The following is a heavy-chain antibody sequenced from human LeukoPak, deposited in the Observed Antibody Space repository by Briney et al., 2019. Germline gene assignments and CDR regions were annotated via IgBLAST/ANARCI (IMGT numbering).Heavy chain of an antibody. CDR2: IYSGGST. V-gene: IGHV3-66*01. Sequence: PGGSLRLSCAASGFTVSSNYMSWVRQAPGKGLEWVSVIYSGGSTYYADSVKGRFTISRDNSKNTLYLQMNSLRAEDTAVYYCARFIYGTHFDYWGQGTLVTVSS. D-gene: IGHD4-17*01. CDR1: GFTVSSNY. J-gene: IGHJ4*02. CDR3: ARFIYGTHFDY.